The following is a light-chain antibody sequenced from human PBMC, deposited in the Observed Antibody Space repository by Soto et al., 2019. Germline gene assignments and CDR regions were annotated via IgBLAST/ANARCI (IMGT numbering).Light chain of an antibody. V-gene: IGLV1-40*01. Sequence: QSVLTQPPSLSGAPGQRVTISCTGSRSNNGAGYDVHWYQHLPGTAPKVLIFDNSNRPSGVPDRFSGSKSGTSASLAITGLQAEDEAVYYCHSYDVSLRGPAFGGGTKVTVL. CDR1: RSNNGAGYD. CDR2: DNS. CDR3: HSYDVSLRGPA. J-gene: IGLJ2*01.